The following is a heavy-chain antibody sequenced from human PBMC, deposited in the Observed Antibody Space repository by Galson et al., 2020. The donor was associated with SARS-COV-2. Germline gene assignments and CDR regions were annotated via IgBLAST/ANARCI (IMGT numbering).Heavy chain of an antibody. Sequence: TGGSLRLCCAASGYTFNVYGMHWVRQAPGKGLEWVAVLWYDGNNGNYADSVKGRFTISRDTSNNTVNLQMNSLRAEDTAIYYCARAHSSGPDYWGQGTLVTVSS. CDR3: ARAHSSGPDY. J-gene: IGHJ4*02. V-gene: IGHV3-33*08. CDR1: GYTFNVYG. CDR2: LWYDGNNG. D-gene: IGHD3-22*01.